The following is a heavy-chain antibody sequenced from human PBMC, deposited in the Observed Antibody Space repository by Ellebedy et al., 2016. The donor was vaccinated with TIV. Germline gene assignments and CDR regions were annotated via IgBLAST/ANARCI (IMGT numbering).Heavy chain of an antibody. D-gene: IGHD1-14*01. CDR3: ARDEGGGTLDY. CDR2: IGTAGDT. J-gene: IGHJ4*02. CDR1: GFTFSSYD. Sequence: GESLKISXAASGFTFSSYDMHWVRQATGKGLEWVSAIGTAGDTYYPGSVKGRFTISRENAKNSLYLQMNSLRAGDTAVYYCARDEGGGTLDYWGQGTLVTVSS. V-gene: IGHV3-13*01.